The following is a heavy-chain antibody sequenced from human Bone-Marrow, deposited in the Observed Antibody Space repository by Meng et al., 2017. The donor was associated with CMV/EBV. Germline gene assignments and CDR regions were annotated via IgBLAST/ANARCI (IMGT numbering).Heavy chain of an antibody. J-gene: IGHJ6*01. CDR2: ISSSGSTI. CDR3: ATFRCSGNRCFSSYFYYGMDA. D-gene: IGHD2/OR15-2a*01. Sequence: GESLKISCAASGFTFSDYYMSWIRQAPGKGLEWVSYISSSGSTIYYADSVKGRFTLSRDNAKNSLYLQLSSLRAEDTAVYYCATFRCSGNRCFSSYFYYGMDAWGQGTTVTGSS. CDR1: GFTFSDYY. V-gene: IGHV3-11*04.